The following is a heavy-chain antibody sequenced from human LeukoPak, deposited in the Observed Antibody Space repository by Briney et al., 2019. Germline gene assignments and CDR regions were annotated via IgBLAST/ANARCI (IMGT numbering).Heavy chain of an antibody. CDR3: AKNLGEFDY. CDR2: INWNGGST. V-gene: IGHV3-20*04. D-gene: IGHD3-10*01. Sequence: SGGSLRLSCAASGFTFDDYGMSWVRQAPGKGLEWASGINWNGGSTGYADSVKGRFTISRDNAKNSLYLQMNSLRAEDTAVYYCAKNLGEFDYWGQGTLVTVSS. J-gene: IGHJ4*02. CDR1: GFTFDDYG.